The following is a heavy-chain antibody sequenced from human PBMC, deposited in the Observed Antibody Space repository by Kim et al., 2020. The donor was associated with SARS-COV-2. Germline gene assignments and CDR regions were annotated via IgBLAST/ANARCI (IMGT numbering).Heavy chain of an antibody. D-gene: IGHD2-2*01. Sequence: GGSLRLSCAASGFTFSSYSMNWVRQAPRKGLEWVSSISSSSSYIYYADSVKGRFTISRDNAKNSLYLQMNSLRAEDTAVYYCARERCSSTSCSIPYGMDVWGQGTTVTVSS. CDR2: ISSSSSYI. CDR1: GFTFSSYS. CDR3: ARERCSSTSCSIPYGMDV. V-gene: IGHV3-21*01. J-gene: IGHJ6*02.